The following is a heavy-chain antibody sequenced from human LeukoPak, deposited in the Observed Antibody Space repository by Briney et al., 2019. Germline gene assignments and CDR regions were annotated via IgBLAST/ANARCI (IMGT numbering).Heavy chain of an antibody. Sequence: GGSLRLSCAASGFTLSTASMNWVRQAPGKGLEWISYIDRSSNTIYYADSVKGRFTISRDSAKNSLYLQMNSLRAEDTAVYFCADNLSRWGQGTLVTVSS. CDR3: ADNLSR. V-gene: IGHV3-48*04. J-gene: IGHJ4*02. D-gene: IGHD1-1*01. CDR2: IDRSSNTI. CDR1: GFTLSTAS.